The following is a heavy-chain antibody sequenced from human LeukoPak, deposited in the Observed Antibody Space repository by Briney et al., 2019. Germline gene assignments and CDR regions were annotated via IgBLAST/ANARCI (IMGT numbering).Heavy chain of an antibody. V-gene: IGHV4-34*01. D-gene: IGHD3-10*01. CDR3: ARGPFLTITMVRGVSFDY. CDR2: INHSGST. CDR1: GGSFSGYY. Sequence: SETLSLTCAVYGGSFSGYYWSWIRQPPGKGLEWIGEINHSGSTNYNPSLKSRVTISVDTSKNQFSLKLSSVTAADTAVYYCARGPFLTITMVRGVSFDYWGQGTLVTVSS. J-gene: IGHJ4*02.